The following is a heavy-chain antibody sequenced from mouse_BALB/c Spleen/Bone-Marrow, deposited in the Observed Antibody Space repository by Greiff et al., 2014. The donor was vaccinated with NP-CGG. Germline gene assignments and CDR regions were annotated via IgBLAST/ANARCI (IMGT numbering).Heavy chain of an antibody. CDR1: GFNIKDTY. Sequence: EVHLVESGAELVKPGASVKLSCTASGFNIKDTYMYWVKQRPEQGLEWIGRIDPANGNTKYDPKFQGRATITADTSSNTAYLQLSSLTSEDTAVYYCAREDYGNSYAMDYWGQGTSVTVSS. V-gene: IGHV14-3*02. D-gene: IGHD2-1*01. CDR2: IDPANGNT. J-gene: IGHJ4*01. CDR3: AREDYGNSYAMDY.